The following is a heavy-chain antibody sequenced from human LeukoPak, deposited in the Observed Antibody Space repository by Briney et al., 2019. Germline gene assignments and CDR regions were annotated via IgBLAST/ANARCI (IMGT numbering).Heavy chain of an antibody. CDR2: IYYSGST. J-gene: IGHJ5*02. V-gene: IGHV4-31*03. CDR3: ARGSGRYYYGSGSPTNWFDP. CDR1: GGSISSGGYY. D-gene: IGHD3-10*01. Sequence: SETLSLTCTVSGGSISSGGYYWNWIRQHPGKGLEWIGYIYYSGSTYYNPSLKSRVTISVDTSKNQFSLKLSSVTAADTAVYYCARGSGRYYYGSGSPTNWFDPWGQGTLVTVPS.